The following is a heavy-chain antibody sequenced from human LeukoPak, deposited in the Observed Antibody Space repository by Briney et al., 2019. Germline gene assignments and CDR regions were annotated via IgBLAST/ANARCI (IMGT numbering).Heavy chain of an antibody. D-gene: IGHD2-2*02. J-gene: IGHJ4*02. Sequence: ASVKVSCKASGYTFTGYYMHWVRQAPGQGLEWMGWINPNSGGTNYAQKFQGRVTMTRDTSISTAYMELSRLRSDDTAVYYCARDEADCSSTSCYTLFDYWGQGTLVTVSS. V-gene: IGHV1-2*02. CDR2: INPNSGGT. CDR3: ARDEADCSSTSCYTLFDY. CDR1: GYTFTGYY.